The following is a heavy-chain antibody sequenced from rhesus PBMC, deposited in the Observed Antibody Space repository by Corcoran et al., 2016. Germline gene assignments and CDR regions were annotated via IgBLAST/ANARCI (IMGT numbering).Heavy chain of an antibody. CDR2: IDGNIAGT. CDR1: GGSISGYY. V-gene: IGHV4-81*01. Sequence: QLQLQESGPGLVKPSETLSLTCAVSGGSISGYYWSWTRQPPGTGREWIGNIDGNIAGTNYNPSLKSRVTISKDTSKNQFSLKLSSVTAADTAVYYCARLHSSGWSCFDYWGQGVLVTVSS. J-gene: IGHJ4*01. D-gene: IGHD6S26*01. CDR3: ARLHSSGWSCFDY.